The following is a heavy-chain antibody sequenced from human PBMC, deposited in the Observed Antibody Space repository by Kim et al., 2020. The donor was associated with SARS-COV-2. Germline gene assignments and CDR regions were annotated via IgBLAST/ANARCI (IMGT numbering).Heavy chain of an antibody. Sequence: GGSLRLSCAASGFTFSSYAMHWVRQAPGKGLEWVAVISYDGSNKYYADSVKGRFTISRDNSKNTLYLQMNSLRAEDTAVYYCARDWSAPTSHFDYWGQGTLVTVSS. CDR2: ISYDGSNK. J-gene: IGHJ4*02. D-gene: IGHD2-2*01. V-gene: IGHV3-30*04. CDR1: GFTFSSYA. CDR3: ARDWSAPTSHFDY.